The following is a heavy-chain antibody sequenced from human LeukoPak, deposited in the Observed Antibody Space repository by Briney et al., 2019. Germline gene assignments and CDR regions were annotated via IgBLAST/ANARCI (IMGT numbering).Heavy chain of an antibody. CDR3: AKANYSSGWDY. J-gene: IGHJ4*02. Sequence: GGSLRLSCVASGLTFHIYAMNWVRQAPGKGLEWVSSISGSSGYTYYADSVKGRLTISRDKSKNTLYLQMNSLRAEDTALYYCAKANYSSGWDYWGQGTLVTVSS. D-gene: IGHD6-19*01. CDR2: ISGSSGYT. CDR1: GLTFHIYA. V-gene: IGHV3-23*01.